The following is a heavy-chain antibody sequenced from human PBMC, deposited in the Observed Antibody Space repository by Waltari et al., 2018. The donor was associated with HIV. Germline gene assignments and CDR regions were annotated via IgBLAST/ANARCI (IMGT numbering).Heavy chain of an antibody. CDR3: SKAVAGFYYFDY. Sequence: EVQLVESGGGLVRQGRSLRLSCRLSGFTFGDSAMSWVRQAPGKGVEWVGFIRSEAFGGTTKYAASVKGRFTISRDDSKSIAYLQMNSLKTEDTAVYYCSKAVAGFYYFDYWGQGTLVTVAS. D-gene: IGHD6-19*01. V-gene: IGHV3-49*04. CDR2: IRSEAFGGTT. CDR1: GFTFGDSA. J-gene: IGHJ4*02.